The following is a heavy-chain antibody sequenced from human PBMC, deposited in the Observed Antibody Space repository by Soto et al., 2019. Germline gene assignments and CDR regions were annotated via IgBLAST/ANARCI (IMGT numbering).Heavy chain of an antibody. CDR2: ISGSGGST. CDR1: GFTFRSYA. J-gene: IGHJ4*02. V-gene: IGHV3-23*01. Sequence: EVQLLESGGGLVQPGGSLRLSCAASGFTFRSYAMSWVRQAPGKGLEWVSAISGSGGSTYYADSVKGRFTISRDNSKNTLYLQMNSLRAEDTAVYYCAKDSRYCSSTSCPIDYWGQGTLVTVSS. D-gene: IGHD2-2*01. CDR3: AKDSRYCSSTSCPIDY.